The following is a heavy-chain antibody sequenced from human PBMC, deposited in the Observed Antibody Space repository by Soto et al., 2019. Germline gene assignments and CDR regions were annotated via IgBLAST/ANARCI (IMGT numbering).Heavy chain of an antibody. CDR3: ARLTANYFYMDV. J-gene: IGHJ6*03. D-gene: IGHD2-21*02. V-gene: IGHV3-23*01. CDR2: ISASGGST. Sequence: GGSLRLSCAASGFTFSSSVMSWVRQAPGKGLEWVSTISASGGSTYYADPVKGRFTISRDNSKKTVYLQMNSLRAEDTAACYCARLTANYFYMDVWGKGTTVTVSS. CDR1: GFTFSSSV.